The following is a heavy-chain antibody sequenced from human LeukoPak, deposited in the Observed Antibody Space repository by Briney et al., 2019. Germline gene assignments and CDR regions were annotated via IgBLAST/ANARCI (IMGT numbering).Heavy chain of an antibody. D-gene: IGHD2-15*01. V-gene: IGHV4-4*07. CDR2: IYHSGST. J-gene: IGHJ4*02. CDR3: ARGNYCSGGSCSVFYFDY. CDR1: GGSISNYY. Sequence: PSETLSLTCTVSGGSISNYYWSWIRQSAGKRLEWIGRIYHSGSTNYNPSLKSRVTMSVDTSKNQFSLKLSSVTAADTALYYCARGNYCSGGSCSVFYFDYWGQGTLVTVSS.